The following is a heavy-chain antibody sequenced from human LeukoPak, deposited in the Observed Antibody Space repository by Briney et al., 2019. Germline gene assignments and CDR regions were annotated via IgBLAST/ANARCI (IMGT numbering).Heavy chain of an antibody. Sequence: SQTLSLTCTVSGGSISSGDYYWSWIRQPPGKGLEWIGYIYYSGSTYYNPSLKSRVTISVDTSKNQFSLKLSSVTAADTAVYYCATNVIAARMAFDIWGQGTMVTVSS. J-gene: IGHJ3*02. D-gene: IGHD6-13*01. CDR2: IYYSGST. CDR3: ATNVIAARMAFDI. CDR1: GGSISSGDYY. V-gene: IGHV4-30-4*08.